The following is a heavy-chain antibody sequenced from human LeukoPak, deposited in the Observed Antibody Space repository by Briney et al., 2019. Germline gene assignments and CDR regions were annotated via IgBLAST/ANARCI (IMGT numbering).Heavy chain of an antibody. CDR3: ARGAYCGGDCYKFDY. CDR1: GGSISSGNYY. V-gene: IGHV4-61*02. J-gene: IGHJ4*02. CDR2: IYTSGST. Sequence: SETLSLTCTVSGGSISSGNYYWSWIRQPAGKGLEWIGRIYTSGSTNYNPSLKSRVTISVDTSKNQFSLKLRSVTAADTAVYYCARGAYCGGDCYKFDYWGQGTLVTVSS. D-gene: IGHD2-21*02.